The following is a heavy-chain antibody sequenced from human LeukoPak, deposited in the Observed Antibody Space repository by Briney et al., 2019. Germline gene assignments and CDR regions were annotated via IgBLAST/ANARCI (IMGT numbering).Heavy chain of an antibody. Sequence: GGSLRLSCAASGFTFSSYWMSWVRQAPGTGLEWVANIKQDGSEKYYVDSVKGRFTISRDNAKNSLYLQMNSLRAEDTAVYYCARSRVGATYAFDIWGQGTMVTVSS. CDR3: ARSRVGATYAFDI. CDR2: IKQDGSEK. D-gene: IGHD1-26*01. V-gene: IGHV3-7*01. CDR1: GFTFSSYW. J-gene: IGHJ3*02.